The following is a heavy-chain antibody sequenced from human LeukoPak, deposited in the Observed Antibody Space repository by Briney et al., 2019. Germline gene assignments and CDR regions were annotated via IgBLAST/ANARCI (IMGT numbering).Heavy chain of an antibody. CDR2: IYPDDSDT. Sequence: GESLKISCKASGYSFTTHWIGRVRQMPGKGLEWMGIIYPDDSDTKYSPSFQGQVTISADKPISTAFLQWSSLKASDTAMYYCASATGSYSYFDYWGQGTLVTVSS. CDR1: GYSFTTHW. CDR3: ASATGSYSYFDY. D-gene: IGHD1-26*01. V-gene: IGHV5-51*04. J-gene: IGHJ4*02.